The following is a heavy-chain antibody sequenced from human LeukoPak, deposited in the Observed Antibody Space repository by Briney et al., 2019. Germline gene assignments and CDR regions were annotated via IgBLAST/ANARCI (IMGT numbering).Heavy chain of an antibody. CDR1: GYTFTGYY. V-gene: IGHV1-2*02. CDR2: INPNSGGT. D-gene: IGHD2-2*01. Sequence: ASVKVSCKASGYTFTGYYMHWVRQAPGQGLEWMGWINPNSGGTNYAQKFQGRVTMTRDTSISTAYMELSRLRSDDTAVYYCARAGLGYCSSTSCYAGYYYYYYMDVWGKGTMVTVSS. J-gene: IGHJ6*03. CDR3: ARAGLGYCSSTSCYAGYYYYYYMDV.